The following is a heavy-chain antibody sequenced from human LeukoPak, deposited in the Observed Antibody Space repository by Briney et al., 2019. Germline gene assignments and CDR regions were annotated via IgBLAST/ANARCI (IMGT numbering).Heavy chain of an antibody. Sequence: TGGSLRLSCAASGFTFSNYWMNWVRQAPGKGLEWVANIKQDRSEKYYVDSVKGRFTISRDNAKNSLYLQMNSLRAEDTAVYYCARNQNTYNSRNRMSSFDIWGQGTMVTVS. D-gene: IGHD1-14*01. CDR3: ARNQNTYNSRNRMSSFDI. CDR2: IKQDRSEK. J-gene: IGHJ3*02. V-gene: IGHV3-7*01. CDR1: GFTFSNYW.